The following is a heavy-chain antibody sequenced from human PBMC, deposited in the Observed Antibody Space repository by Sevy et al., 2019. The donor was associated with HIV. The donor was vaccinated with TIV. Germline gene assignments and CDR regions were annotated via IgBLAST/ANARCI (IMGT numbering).Heavy chain of an antibody. V-gene: IGHV3-30*04. CDR3: ARSSLAVAGSYGLDV. Sequence: GWSLRLSCATSGFTFSSYPMHWVRQAPGKGLEWVAIISSDGSYQYYADSVKGRFTISRDNSKSTVFLHLNSLRGEDTAVYYCARSSLAVAGSYGLDVWGHGTTVTVSS. CDR1: GFTFSSYP. CDR2: ISSDGSYQ. J-gene: IGHJ6*02. D-gene: IGHD6-19*01.